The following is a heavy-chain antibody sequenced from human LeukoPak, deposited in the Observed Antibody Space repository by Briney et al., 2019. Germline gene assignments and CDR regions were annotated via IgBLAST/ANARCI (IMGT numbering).Heavy chain of an antibody. CDR1: GFTFSSYA. D-gene: IGHD4-23*01. CDR2: ISYDGSNK. Sequence: PGGSLRLSCAASGFTFSSYAMHWVRQAPGKGLEWVAVISYDGSNKYYADSVKGRFTISRDNSKNTLYLQMNSLRAEDTAVYYCARNRGDYGGNRGDYWGQGTLVTVSS. V-gene: IGHV3-30-3*01. CDR3: ARNRGDYGGNRGDY. J-gene: IGHJ4*02.